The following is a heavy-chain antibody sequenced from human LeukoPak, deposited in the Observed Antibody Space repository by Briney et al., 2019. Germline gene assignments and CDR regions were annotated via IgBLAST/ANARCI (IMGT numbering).Heavy chain of an antibody. V-gene: IGHV3-23*01. CDR1: GFTFYTYA. CDR2: LDAGGGNT. D-gene: IGHD5-12*01. CDR3: AKDEGYDPIYYLES. Sequence: GGSLRLSCAASGFTFYTYAMTWVRQAPGKGLEWVSALDAGGGNTYYADSVKGRFTISRDNSKNTVYLQMNSLGAEGTAVYYCAKDEGYDPIYYLESWGQGTLVTVSS. J-gene: IGHJ4*02.